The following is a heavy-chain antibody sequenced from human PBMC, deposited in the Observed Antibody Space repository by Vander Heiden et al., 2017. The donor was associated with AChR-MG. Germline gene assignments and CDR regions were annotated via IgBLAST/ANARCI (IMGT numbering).Heavy chain of an antibody. V-gene: IGHV4-38-2*02. CDR1: GQCVSNS. J-gene: IGHJ2*01. Sequence: QVRLQESGPGLVKPSETLSLTCTMSGQCVSNSCPWLRQPPGKGLEWIGSISQSGTRYVSPSLRSRATTSVDPSKKQLFLTLTSVTAADTAVYYCASISASADWFFDVWGRGTLVTVSS. CDR3: ASISASADWFFDV. D-gene: IGHD3-10*01. CDR2: ISQSGTR.